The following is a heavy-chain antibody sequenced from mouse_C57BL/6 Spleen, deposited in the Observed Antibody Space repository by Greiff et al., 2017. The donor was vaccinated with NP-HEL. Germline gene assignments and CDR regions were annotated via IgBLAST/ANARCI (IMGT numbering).Heavy chain of an antibody. CDR1: GYTFTSYW. D-gene: IGHD2-5*01. V-gene: IGHV1-55*01. J-gene: IGHJ3*01. CDR3: AFAYYSNSRFAY. CDR2: IYPGSGST. Sequence: QVQLQQSGAELVKPGASVKMSCKASGYTFTSYWITWVKQRPGQGLEWLGDIYPGSGSTNYNEKFKSKATLTVDTSSSTAYMQLSSLTSEDSAVYYCAFAYYSNSRFAYWGQGTLVTVSA.